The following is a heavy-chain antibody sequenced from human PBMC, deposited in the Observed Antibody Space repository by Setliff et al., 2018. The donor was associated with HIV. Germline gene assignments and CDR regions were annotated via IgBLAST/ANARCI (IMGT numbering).Heavy chain of an antibody. CDR1: GGSISNYY. D-gene: IGHD6-13*01. CDR2: IYYSGSP. J-gene: IGHJ4*02. V-gene: IGHV4-59*01. Sequence: SETLSLPCTVSGGSISNYYWSWIRQPPGKELEWIGYIYYSGSPNYNPSLKSRVTISVDTPKNQFSLNLSSVTAADTAVYYCARAATTPIAGMLAPPPDYWGQGTLVTVSS. CDR3: ARAATTPIAGMLAPPPDY.